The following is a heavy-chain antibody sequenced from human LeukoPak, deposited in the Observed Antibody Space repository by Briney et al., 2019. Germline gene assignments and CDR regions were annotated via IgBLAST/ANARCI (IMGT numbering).Heavy chain of an antibody. Sequence: GGSLRLSCAASGCTFSSYSMNWVRQAPGKGLEWVSSISSSSSYIYYADSVKGRFTISRDNAKNSLYLQMNSLRAEDTAVYYCARDRDTAMVNGMDVWGQGTTVTVSS. J-gene: IGHJ6*02. V-gene: IGHV3-21*01. D-gene: IGHD5-18*01. CDR3: ARDRDTAMVNGMDV. CDR1: GCTFSSYS. CDR2: ISSSSSYI.